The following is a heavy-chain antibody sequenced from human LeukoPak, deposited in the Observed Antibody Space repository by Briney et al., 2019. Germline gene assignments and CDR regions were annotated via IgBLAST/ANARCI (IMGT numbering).Heavy chain of an antibody. CDR1: GFTFSSHW. V-gene: IGHV3-74*01. CDR2: ISTDGSRP. Sequence: PGGSLRLSCAASGFTFSSHWMHWVRQAPGKGLVWVSGISTDGSRPRYADSVNGRFTISRDNAKNTLYLQMNSLRAEDTAVYYCAKGGKWDVTPFDYWGQGTLVTVSS. D-gene: IGHD1-26*01. CDR3: AKGGKWDVTPFDY. J-gene: IGHJ4*02.